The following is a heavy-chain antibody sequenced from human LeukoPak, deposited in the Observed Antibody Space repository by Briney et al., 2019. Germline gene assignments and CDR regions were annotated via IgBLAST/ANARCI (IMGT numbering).Heavy chain of an antibody. CDR1: GYTFTGYY. CDR2: INPNSGGT. D-gene: IGHD6-19*01. Sequence: APVKVSCKASGYTFTGYYLHWVRQAPGQGLEWMGCINPNSGGTNYAQKFQGRVTMTRDMSISTAYMEVRRLRSDDTAMYYCASVITGYSSGWYSWFDPWGQGTLVTVSS. CDR3: ASVITGYSSGWYSWFDP. V-gene: IGHV1-2*02. J-gene: IGHJ5*02.